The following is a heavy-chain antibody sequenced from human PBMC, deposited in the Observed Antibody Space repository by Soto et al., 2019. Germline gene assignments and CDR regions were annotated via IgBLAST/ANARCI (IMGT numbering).Heavy chain of an antibody. J-gene: IGHJ4*02. CDR3: AKAVTGWYVVGPFDY. CDR2: ISGSGGTT. D-gene: IGHD6-19*01. Sequence: GWSLRLSCSASAFTVSIYAMSCVRQAPGKGLEWVSAISGSGGTTYYADSVKGRFTISRDNSKNTLYLQMNSLRVEDTAVYYCAKAVTGWYVVGPFDYWGQGTLVTVSS. V-gene: IGHV3-23*01. CDR1: AFTVSIYA.